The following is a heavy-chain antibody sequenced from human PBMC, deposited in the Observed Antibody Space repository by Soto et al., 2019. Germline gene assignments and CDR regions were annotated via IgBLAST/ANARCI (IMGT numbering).Heavy chain of an antibody. Sequence: QVQLVQSGPEVKKSGSSVTVSCKLSGGTFTTDTISWLRRAPGQGLEWMGRIIPILRTGNYAQKFQGRVTITEDKSTITAYMELMRLTFEDTAVYYCAREEGCYNMGTSPFYYLDVWGNGTTVTVSS. CDR2: IIPILRTG. CDR3: AREEGCYNMGTSPFYYLDV. J-gene: IGHJ6*03. CDR1: GGTFTTDT. V-gene: IGHV1-69*08. D-gene: IGHD3-10*01.